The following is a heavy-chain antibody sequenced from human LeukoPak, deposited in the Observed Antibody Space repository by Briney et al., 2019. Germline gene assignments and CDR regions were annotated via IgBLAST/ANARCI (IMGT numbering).Heavy chain of an antibody. CDR1: GFTFSNAW. V-gene: IGHV3-15*01. D-gene: IGHD2-15*01. J-gene: IGHJ6*02. CDR3: TTVGYCSGGSCYWDYYHGMDV. CDR2: IKSKIDDGTT. Sequence: GRSLRPSCAAAGFTFSNAWMSWVRQAPGEGLGWVGRIKSKIDDGTTDYAAPVKGRFTISKDDSKNTLYLQMNSLKTEDTAVYYCTTVGYCSGGSCYWDYYHGMDVWGQGTTVTVSS.